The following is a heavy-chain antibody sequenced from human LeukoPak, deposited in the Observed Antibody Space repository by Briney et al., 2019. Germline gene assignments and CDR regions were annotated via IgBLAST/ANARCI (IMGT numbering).Heavy chain of an antibody. CDR3: AKKTLRYFDWSNWFDP. J-gene: IGHJ5*02. CDR2: VSKDGADK. Sequence: GGSLRLSCIGSGFTFSSYAMHWVRQAPGKGLEWVAAVSKDGADKFYADSVKGRFTISRDNSKNTLYLQMNSLRAEDTAVYYCAKKTLRYFDWSNWFDPWGQGTLVAVSS. V-gene: IGHV3-30-3*02. CDR1: GFTFSSYA. D-gene: IGHD3-9*01.